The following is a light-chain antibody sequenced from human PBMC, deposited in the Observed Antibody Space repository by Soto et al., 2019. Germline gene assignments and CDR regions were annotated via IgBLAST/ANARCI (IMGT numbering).Light chain of an antibody. CDR3: QQYGSSLWT. J-gene: IGKJ1*01. V-gene: IGKV3-15*01. CDR2: GAS. CDR1: QGIKDY. Sequence: EIVMTQSPATLSVSPGERATLSCRASQGIKDYLAWFQQKPGQAPRLLIYGASTRATAIPARFSGRGTGTEFTLSISSLQSEDFALSYCQQYGSSLWTFGQGTKVDTK.